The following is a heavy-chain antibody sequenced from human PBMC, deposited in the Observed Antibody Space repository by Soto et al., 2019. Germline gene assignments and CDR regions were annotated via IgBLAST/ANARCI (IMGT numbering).Heavy chain of an antibody. J-gene: IGHJ4*02. Sequence: LSLTCTVSGGSVSIANQYWSWIRQPPGTGLEWIGYIYYSGTTNYNPSLKSRVTMSVDTSKNQFSLKLTSVTAADTALYYCARGRRQGSYWGQGTLVTVS. CDR3: ARGRRQGSY. V-gene: IGHV4-61*01. CDR2: IYYSGTT. CDR1: GGSVSIANQY.